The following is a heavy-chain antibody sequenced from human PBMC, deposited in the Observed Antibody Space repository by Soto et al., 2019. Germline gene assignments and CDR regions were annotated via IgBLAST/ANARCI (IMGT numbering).Heavy chain of an antibody. J-gene: IGHJ4*02. V-gene: IGHV3-74*01. Sequence: GGSLRLSCAASGFTFTNYWMHWVRQVPGKGLVWASRIDGVGAGTSYSDSVRGRFTISRDNAENMLYLQMNSLRAEDTAVYYCTTVFEYWGRGTLVTVSS. CDR2: IDGVGAGT. CDR3: TTVFEY. CDR1: GFTFTNYW.